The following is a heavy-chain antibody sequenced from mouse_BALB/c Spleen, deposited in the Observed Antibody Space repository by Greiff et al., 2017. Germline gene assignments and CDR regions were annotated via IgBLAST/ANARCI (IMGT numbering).Heavy chain of an antibody. V-gene: IGHV1S137*01. Sequence: QVQLKQSGAELVRPGVSVKISCKGSGYTFTDYAMHWVKQSHAKSLEWIGVISTYYGDASYNQKFKGKATMTVDKSSSTAYMELARLTSEDSAIYYCARGYYGRNYAMDYWGQGTSVTVSA. D-gene: IGHD1-1*01. CDR3: ARGYYGRNYAMDY. J-gene: IGHJ4*01. CDR1: GYTFTDYA. CDR2: ISTYYGDA.